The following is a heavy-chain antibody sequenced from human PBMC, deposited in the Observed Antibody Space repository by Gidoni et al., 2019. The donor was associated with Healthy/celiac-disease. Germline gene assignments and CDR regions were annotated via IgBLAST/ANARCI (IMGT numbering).Heavy chain of an antibody. CDR1: GYDFTSQW. CDR3: ARHPGSCNYGSCYSLDY. Sequence: EVQLVQSGAEVKKHGESLKISCKTSGYDFTSQWIGWVRQMPGKGLEWMGIIYPGDSDTRYSPSFQGQVTTSADKSISTAYLQWSSLKASDTAMYYCARHPGSCNYGSCYSLDYWGQGTLVTVSS. D-gene: IGHD2-15*01. V-gene: IGHV5-51*01. CDR2: IYPGDSDT. J-gene: IGHJ4*02.